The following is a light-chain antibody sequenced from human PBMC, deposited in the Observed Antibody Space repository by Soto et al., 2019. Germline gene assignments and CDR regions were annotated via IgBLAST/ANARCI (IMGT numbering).Light chain of an antibody. CDR3: PHPSHCPPWP. V-gene: IGKV3-11*01. J-gene: IGKJ1*01. Sequence: EVVLTHSPATLSLSPGERATLSCRASQNVRTFLDWYQQKPGQAPRLLIYGASNRATGIPARFSGSGSGTDFTLTISSPEPEDFGVYYFPHPSHCPPWPFAQGTNV. CDR2: GAS. CDR1: QNVRTF.